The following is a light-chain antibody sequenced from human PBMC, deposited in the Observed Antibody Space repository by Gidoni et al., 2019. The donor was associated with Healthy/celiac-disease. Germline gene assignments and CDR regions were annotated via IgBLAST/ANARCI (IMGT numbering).Light chain of an antibody. Sequence: DLQMTQSPSTLSASVGDRVTITCRDSHSISSWLAWYQQKPGKAPKLLIYKASSLESGVPSRFSGSGSGTEFTLTISSLQPDDFATYYCQQYNSYPWTFGQGTKVEIK. V-gene: IGKV1-5*03. CDR1: HSISSW. CDR2: KAS. J-gene: IGKJ1*01. CDR3: QQYNSYPWT.